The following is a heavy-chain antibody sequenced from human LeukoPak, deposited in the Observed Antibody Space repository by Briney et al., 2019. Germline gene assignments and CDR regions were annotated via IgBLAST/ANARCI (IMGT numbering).Heavy chain of an antibody. CDR2: ISSSSSYI. CDR3: ARGLRYFDWLIPPYFDY. V-gene: IGHV3-21*01. Sequence: PGGSLRLSCAASGFTFSSYSMNWVRQAPGKGLEWVSSISSSSSYIYYADSVKGRFTISRDNAKNSLYLQMNSLRAEDTAVYYCARGLRYFDWLIPPYFDYWGQGTLVTVSS. CDR1: GFTFSSYS. J-gene: IGHJ4*02. D-gene: IGHD3-9*01.